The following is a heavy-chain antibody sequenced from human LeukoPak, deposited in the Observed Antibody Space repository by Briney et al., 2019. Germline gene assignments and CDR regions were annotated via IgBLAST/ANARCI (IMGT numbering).Heavy chain of an antibody. D-gene: IGHD6-19*01. CDR1: GHTFIGYN. V-gene: IGHV1-2*02. CDR2: INPNSGGT. CDR3: ARSGYSSGWYYSPSYYYYYMDV. Sequence: GASVKVSCKASGHTFIGYNMHWVRQAPGQGLEWMGWINPNSGGTNYAQKFQGRVTMTRDTSISTAYMELSRLRSDDTAVYYCARSGYSSGWYYSPSYYYYYMDVWGKGTTVTISS. J-gene: IGHJ6*03.